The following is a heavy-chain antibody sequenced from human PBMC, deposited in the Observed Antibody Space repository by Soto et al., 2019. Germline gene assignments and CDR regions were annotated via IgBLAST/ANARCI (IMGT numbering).Heavy chain of an antibody. D-gene: IGHD3-22*01. CDR1: GGTFSRYG. J-gene: IGHJ4*02. CDR2: IIPMFAKA. V-gene: IGHV1-69*01. CDR3: TRDGTLYDSSAYYYLY. Sequence: QVQLVQSGAEVKKPGSSVKVSCKASGGTFSRYGISWVRQAPGQGLEWMGGIIPMFAKANYAQKFQDRVTITADESMGTAYMELRSLRFEDTAVYYCTRDGTLYDSSAYYYLYWGQGTLVTVSS.